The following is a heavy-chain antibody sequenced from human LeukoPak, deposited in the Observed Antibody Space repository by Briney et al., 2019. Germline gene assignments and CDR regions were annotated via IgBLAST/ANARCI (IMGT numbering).Heavy chain of an antibody. CDR2: ISSNGGST. CDR3: ARAQSYDSSGYYPLYYYGMDV. V-gene: IGHV3-64*01. Sequence: PGGSLRLSCAASGFTFSSYAMHWVRQAPGKGLEYVSAISSNGGSTYYANSVKGRFTISRDNSKNTLYPQMGSLRAEDMAVYYCARAQSYDSSGYYPLYYYGMDVWGQGTTVTVSS. D-gene: IGHD3-22*01. CDR1: GFTFSSYA. J-gene: IGHJ6*02.